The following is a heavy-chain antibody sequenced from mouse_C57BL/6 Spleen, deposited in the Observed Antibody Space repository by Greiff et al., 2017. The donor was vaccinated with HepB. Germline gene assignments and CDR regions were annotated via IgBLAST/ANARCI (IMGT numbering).Heavy chain of an antibody. D-gene: IGHD1-1*01. J-gene: IGHJ2*01. Sequence: EVQLQQSGPVLMKPGASVKMSCKASGYTFTDYYMNWVKQSHGKSLEWIGVINPYNGGTSYNQKFKGKATLTVDKSSSTAYMELNSLTSEDSAVYYCARYYGSSYGGYYFDYWGQGTTLTVSS. CDR2: INPYNGGT. V-gene: IGHV1-19*01. CDR3: ARYYGSSYGGYYFDY. CDR1: GYTFTDYY.